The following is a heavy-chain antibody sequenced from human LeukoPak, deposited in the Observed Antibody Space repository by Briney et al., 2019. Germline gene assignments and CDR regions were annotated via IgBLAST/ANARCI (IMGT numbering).Heavy chain of an antibody. CDR1: GFTFSSYS. Sequence: QPGGSLRLSCAASGFTFSSYSMNWVRQAPGKGLEWVSYFTSSSSTIYYADSVKGRFTISRDNAKNSLYLQMNSLRADDTAVYYCARILTTGTTVSYWGQGTLVTVSS. CDR3: ARILTTGTTVSY. CDR2: FTSSSSTI. J-gene: IGHJ4*02. V-gene: IGHV3-48*01. D-gene: IGHD1-1*01.